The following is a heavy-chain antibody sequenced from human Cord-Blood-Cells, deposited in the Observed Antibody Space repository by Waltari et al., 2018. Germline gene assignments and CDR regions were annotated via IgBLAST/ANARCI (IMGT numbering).Heavy chain of an antibody. V-gene: IGHV6-1*01. CDR3: ARGYDSSGYYYYYYGMDV. CDR1: GDSVSSNSAA. J-gene: IGHJ6*02. CDR2: TYYRSKWYN. Sequence: QVQLQQSGPGLVKPSQTLSLTCAISGDSVSSNSAAWNWIRQSPSRGLEWLGRTYYRSKWYNDYAVSVKSRITINPDTSKNQFSLQLNSVTPEDTAVYYCARGYDSSGYYYYYYGMDVWGQGTTVTVSS. D-gene: IGHD3-22*01.